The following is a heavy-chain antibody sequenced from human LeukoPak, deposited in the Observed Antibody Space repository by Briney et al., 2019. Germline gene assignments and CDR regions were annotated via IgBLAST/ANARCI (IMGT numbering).Heavy chain of an antibody. CDR3: ARTLWDQPDDGFDM. V-gene: IGHV1-46*01. Sequence: ASVKVSCKASGYTFTSYYMHWVRQAPGQGLEWMGMIKPSGGGTSYAPEFQGRVTMTRDTSTSTVFMGLSSLRSEDTAIYYCARTLWDQPDDGFDMWGQGTTVTVSS. D-gene: IGHD3-16*01. J-gene: IGHJ3*02. CDR2: IKPSGGGT. CDR1: GYTFTSYY.